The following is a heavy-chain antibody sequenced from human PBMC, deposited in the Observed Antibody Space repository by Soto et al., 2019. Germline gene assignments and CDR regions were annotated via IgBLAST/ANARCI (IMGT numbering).Heavy chain of an antibody. J-gene: IGHJ3*01. CDR1: GFTFSSYT. CDR3: ARATFSSWRYDAFDL. V-gene: IGHV3-30*04. CDR2: ISYDGKIQ. D-gene: IGHD6-13*01. Sequence: QVPLVESGGGVVQPGRSLRLSCAASGFTFSSYTMHWVRQPPGKGLEWVAVISYDGKIQYYANSVKGRFTISRDNSKNILYLHMNSLRAEDTAVYCCARATFSSWRYDAFDLWGQGTMVSVSS.